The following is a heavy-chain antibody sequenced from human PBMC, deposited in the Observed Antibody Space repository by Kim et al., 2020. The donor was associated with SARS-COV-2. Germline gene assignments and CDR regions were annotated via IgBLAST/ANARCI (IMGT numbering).Heavy chain of an antibody. V-gene: IGHV3-30-3*01. Sequence: GGSLRLSCAASGFTFSSYAMHWVRQAPGKGLEWVAVISYDGSNKYYADSVKGRFTISRDNSKNTLYLQMNSLRAEDTAVYYCARVEVRGVWADYYYYYGMDVWGQGTTVTVSS. CDR2: ISYDGSNK. CDR1: GFTFSSYA. CDR3: ARVEVRGVWADYYYYYGMDV. J-gene: IGHJ6*02. D-gene: IGHD3-10*01.